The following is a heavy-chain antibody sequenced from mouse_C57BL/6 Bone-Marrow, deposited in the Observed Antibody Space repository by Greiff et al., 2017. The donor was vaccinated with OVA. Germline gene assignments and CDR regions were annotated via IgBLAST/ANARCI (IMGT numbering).Heavy chain of an antibody. CDR2: INPSSGYT. J-gene: IGHJ3*01. CDR3: ARKENRNVFAY. V-gene: IGHV1-4*01. D-gene: IGHD2-14*01. Sequence: QVQLKESGAELARPGASVKMSCKASGYTFTSYTMHWVKQRPGQGLEWIGYINPSSGYTKYNQKFKDKATLTADKSSSTAYMQLSSLTSEDSAVYYCARKENRNVFAYWGQGTLVTVSA. CDR1: GYTFTSYT.